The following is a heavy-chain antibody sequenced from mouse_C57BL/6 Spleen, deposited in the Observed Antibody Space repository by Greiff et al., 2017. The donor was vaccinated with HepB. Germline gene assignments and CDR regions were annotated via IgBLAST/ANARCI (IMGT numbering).Heavy chain of an antibody. CDR1: GYTFTSYW. D-gene: IGHD3-3*01. CDR2: INPSNGGT. Sequence: QVQLQQPGTELVKPGASVKLSCKASGYTFTSYWMHWVKQRPGQGLEWIGNINPSNGGTNYNEKFKSKATLTVDKSSSTAYMQLSSLTSEDSAVYDCARSEGNGYYAMDYWGQGTSVTVSS. J-gene: IGHJ4*01. CDR3: ARSEGNGYYAMDY. V-gene: IGHV1-53*01.